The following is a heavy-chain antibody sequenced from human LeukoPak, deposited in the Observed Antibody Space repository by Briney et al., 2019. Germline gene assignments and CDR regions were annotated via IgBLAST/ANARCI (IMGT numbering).Heavy chain of an antibody. CDR2: ISYDGSNK. D-gene: IGHD5-12*01. V-gene: IGHV3-30*18. Sequence: GGSLRLSCAASGFTFSSYGMHWVRQAPGKGLEWVAVISYDGSNKYYADSVKGRFTISRDNSKNTLYLQMNSLRAEDTAVYYCAKEPEVATITHYYYYYGMDVWGQGTTVTVSS. CDR3: AKEPEVATITHYYYYYGMDV. CDR1: GFTFSSYG. J-gene: IGHJ6*02.